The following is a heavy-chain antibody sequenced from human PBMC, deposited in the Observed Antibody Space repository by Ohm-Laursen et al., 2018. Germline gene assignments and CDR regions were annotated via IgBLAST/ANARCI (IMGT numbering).Heavy chain of an antibody. CDR2: IYYSGST. Sequence: GTLSLTCTVSGGSISSYYWSWIRQPPGKGLEWIGYIYYSGSTNYNPSLKSRVTISVDTSKNQFSLKLSSVTAADTAVYYCARDNSGYYYDSSGYFDYWGQGTLVTVSS. J-gene: IGHJ4*02. CDR3: ARDNSGYYYDSSGYFDY. D-gene: IGHD3-22*01. V-gene: IGHV4-59*01. CDR1: GGSISSYY.